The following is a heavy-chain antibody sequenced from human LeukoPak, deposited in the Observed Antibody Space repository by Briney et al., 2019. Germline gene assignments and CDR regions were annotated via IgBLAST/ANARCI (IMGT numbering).Heavy chain of an antibody. V-gene: IGHV3-11*04. CDR3: AKDFYWAFDY. D-gene: IGHD2-8*02. Sequence: GGSLRLSCAASGFTFSDSYMTWIRQAPGKGLEWVSYISHTGTSMFYGDSVKGRFTISRDNVKNSLYLQMNSLRVEDTAVYYCAKDFYWAFDYWGQGTLVTVSS. CDR1: GFTFSDSY. CDR2: ISHTGTSM. J-gene: IGHJ4*02.